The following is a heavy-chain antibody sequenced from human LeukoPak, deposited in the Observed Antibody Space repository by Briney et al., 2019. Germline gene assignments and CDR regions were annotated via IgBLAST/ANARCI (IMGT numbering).Heavy chain of an antibody. CDR1: GGSISSYY. CDR2: IYYSGST. Sequence: SETLSLTCTVSGGSISSYYWSWIRQPPGKGLEWIGYIYYSGSTNYNPSLKSRVTISVDTSKNQFSLKLSSVTAADTAVYYCARDWCGGDCYSLGYYYGMDVWGQGTTVTVSS. CDR3: ARDWCGGDCYSLGYYYGMDV. J-gene: IGHJ6*02. D-gene: IGHD2-21*02. V-gene: IGHV4-59*01.